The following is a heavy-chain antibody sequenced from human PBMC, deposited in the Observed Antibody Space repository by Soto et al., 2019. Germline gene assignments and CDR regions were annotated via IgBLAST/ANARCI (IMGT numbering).Heavy chain of an antibody. CDR3: ARDLRMVRGVKYNWFDP. J-gene: IGHJ5*02. CDR2: ISAYNGNT. V-gene: IGHV1-18*01. Sequence: ASVKVSCKASGYTFTSYGISWVRQAPGQGLEWMGWISAYNGNTNYAQKLQGRVTMTTDTSTSTAYMELRSLRSDDTAVYYCARDLRMVRGVKYNWFDPWGQGTLVTVS. CDR1: GYTFTSYG. D-gene: IGHD3-10*01.